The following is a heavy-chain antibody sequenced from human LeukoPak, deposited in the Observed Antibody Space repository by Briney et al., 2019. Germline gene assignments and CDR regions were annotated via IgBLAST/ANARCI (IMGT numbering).Heavy chain of an antibody. V-gene: IGHV3-30-3*01. Sequence: GGSLRLSCAAYGFTFSSYAMHWVRQAPGKGLEWVAVISYDGSNKYYADSVKGRFTISRDNSKNTLYLQMNSLRAEDTAVYYCARGGSSWYWGRGTLVTVSS. CDR3: ARGGSSWY. CDR2: ISYDGSNK. D-gene: IGHD6-13*01. CDR1: GFTFSSYA. J-gene: IGHJ4*02.